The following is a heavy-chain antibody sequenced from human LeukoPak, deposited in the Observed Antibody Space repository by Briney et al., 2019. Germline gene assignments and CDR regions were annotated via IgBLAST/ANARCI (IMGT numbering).Heavy chain of an antibody. V-gene: IGHV3-66*01. CDR1: EFIFSNKY. CDR3: TREAPSAVRGDKSFYYYYGMDV. D-gene: IGHD3-10*01. J-gene: IGHJ6*02. CDR2: MYSGGST. Sequence: GGSVRLLCGACEFIFSNKYMTGVRQARGKGLEWVLVMYSGGSTYYADSVNARFIKSRDKPKNLVYPQMNSLRATDTAVYYCTREAPSAVRGDKSFYYYYGMDVWGQGTTVTVSS.